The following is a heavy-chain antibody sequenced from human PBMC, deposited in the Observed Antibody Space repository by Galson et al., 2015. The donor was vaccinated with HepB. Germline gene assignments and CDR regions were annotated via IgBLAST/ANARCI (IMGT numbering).Heavy chain of an antibody. CDR1: GGSISSGGYY. J-gene: IGHJ5*02. Sequence: TLSLTCTVSGGSISSGGYYWSWIRQHPGKGLEWIGYIYYSGSTYYNPSPKSRVTISVDTSKNQFSLKLSSVTAADAAVYYCARGSPYYDSWSGYSSTNNWFDPWGQGTLVTVSS. CDR2: IYYSGST. D-gene: IGHD3-3*01. V-gene: IGHV4-31*03. CDR3: ARGSPYYDSWSGYSSTNNWFDP.